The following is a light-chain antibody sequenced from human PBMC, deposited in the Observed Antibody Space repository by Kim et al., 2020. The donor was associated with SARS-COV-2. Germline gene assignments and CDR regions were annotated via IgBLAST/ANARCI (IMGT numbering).Light chain of an antibody. J-gene: IGLJ2*01. CDR3: QSYDSSLGAWV. CDR1: RSNIGAGYD. Sequence: RVTIACTGSRSNIGAGYDVHWYQQLPGTAPKLLITGNTNRPSGVPDRFAGSKSGTSASLAITGLQAEDEADYYCQSYDSSLGAWVFGGGTQLTVL. V-gene: IGLV1-40*01. CDR2: GNT.